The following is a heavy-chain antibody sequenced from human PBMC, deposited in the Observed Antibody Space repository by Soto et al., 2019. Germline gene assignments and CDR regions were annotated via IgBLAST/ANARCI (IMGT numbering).Heavy chain of an antibody. CDR3: ARETARIFDQTPEPDYDFWSGYPSGNSGGRSPFDY. CDR1: GYTFTSYG. V-gene: IGHV1-18*01. D-gene: IGHD3-3*01. CDR2: ISAYNGNT. Sequence: ASVKVSCKASGYTFTSYGISWVRQAPGQGLEWMGWISAYNGNTNYAQKLQGRVTRTTDTSTSTAYMEVSTLRSDDTALYYCARETARIFDQTPEPDYDFWSGYPSGNSGGRSPFDYWGQGTLVTVSS. J-gene: IGHJ4*02.